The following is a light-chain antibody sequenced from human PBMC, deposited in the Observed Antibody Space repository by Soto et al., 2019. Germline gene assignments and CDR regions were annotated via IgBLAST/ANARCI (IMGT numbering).Light chain of an antibody. CDR2: EVS. V-gene: IGLV2-14*01. Sequence: QSALTQPASVSGSPGQSITISCTGTSSDVGGYKYVSWYQQHPVKAPKLMIYEVSNRPSGVSNRFSGSKSGNTASLTISGLQAEDEADYYCSSSTTSSTHWVFGGGTKLTVL. CDR1: SSDVGGYKY. CDR3: SSSTTSSTHWV. J-gene: IGLJ3*02.